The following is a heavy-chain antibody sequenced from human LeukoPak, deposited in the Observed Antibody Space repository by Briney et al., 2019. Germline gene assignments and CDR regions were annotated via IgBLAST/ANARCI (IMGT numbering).Heavy chain of an antibody. V-gene: IGHV4-4*07. J-gene: IGHJ4*02. CDR3: ARLGDIRNFDY. CDR1: GGSISGDY. CDR2: IYSSGST. D-gene: IGHD5-12*01. Sequence: PSETLSLTCTVSGGSISGDYWSWIRQPAGKGLEWIGRIYSSGSTNYNPSLKSRVTMSVDTSKNQFSLKLSSVTAADTAVYYCARLGDIRNFDYWGQGTLVTVSS.